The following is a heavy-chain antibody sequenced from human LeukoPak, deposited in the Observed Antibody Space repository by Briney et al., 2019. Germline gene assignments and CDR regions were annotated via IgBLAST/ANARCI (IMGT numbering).Heavy chain of an antibody. V-gene: IGHV3-15*01. D-gene: IGHD1-1*01. CDR1: GFTFANYA. CDR3: TTYNDKDAFNI. J-gene: IGHJ3*02. CDR2: IKSKADGGTA. Sequence: PGGSLRLSCAASGFTFANYAITWIRQAPGKGLEWVGRIKSKADGGTADYATPVKGRFTISRDDSKNTLYLQINSLKTEDTAVYYCTTYNDKDAFNIWGQGAMVTVSS.